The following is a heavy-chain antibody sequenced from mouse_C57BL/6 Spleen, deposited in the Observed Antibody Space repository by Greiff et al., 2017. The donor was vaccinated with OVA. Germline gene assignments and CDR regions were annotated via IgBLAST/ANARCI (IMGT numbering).Heavy chain of an antibody. CDR2: ISYGGSNT. V-gene: IGHV5-16*01. D-gene: IGHD2-5*01. Sequence: DVKLEESGGGLVQPGGSMKLSCTASGFTFSNYCMSWVRQAPEKGLEWVANISYGGSNTYYLDSLKGRFTISRDNAKNTLYLQMSSLKSEDTATYYCARDHDSNEENWDFDYWGKGTTVTVSA. J-gene: IGHJ1*03. CDR3: ARDHDSNEENWDFDY. CDR1: GFTFSNYC.